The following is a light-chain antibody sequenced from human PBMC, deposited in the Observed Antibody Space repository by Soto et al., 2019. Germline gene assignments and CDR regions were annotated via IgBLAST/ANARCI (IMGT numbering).Light chain of an antibody. J-gene: IGKJ5*01. CDR2: DAS. CDR1: QDISNY. Sequence: DIQMTQSPSSLSASVGDRVTITCQASQDISNYLNWYQQKPGKAPKLLIYDASNLETGVPSRFSGSGSGTDFTFTISSLQPEDIATYYCQQYSHLITFGQGTRLENK. CDR3: QQYSHLIT. V-gene: IGKV1-33*01.